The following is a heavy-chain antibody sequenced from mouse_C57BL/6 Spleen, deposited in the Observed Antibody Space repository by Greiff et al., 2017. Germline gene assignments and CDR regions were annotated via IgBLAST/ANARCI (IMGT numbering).Heavy chain of an antibody. CDR1: GYTFTDYY. CDR2: INPNNGGT. D-gene: IGHD1-1*01. Sequence: VQLQQSGPELVKPGASVKISCKASGYTFTDYYMNWVKQSHGKSLEWIGDINPNNGGTSYNQKFKGKATLTVDKSSSTAYMERRSLTSADSAVYYGARAGVTTVVADFDYWGQGTTLTVSS. J-gene: IGHJ2*01. CDR3: ARAGVTTVVADFDY. V-gene: IGHV1-26*01.